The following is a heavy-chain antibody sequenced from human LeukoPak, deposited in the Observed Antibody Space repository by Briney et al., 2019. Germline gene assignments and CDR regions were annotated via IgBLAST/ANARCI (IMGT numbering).Heavy chain of an antibody. V-gene: IGHV5-51*01. CDR1: GYSFTSYW. CDR2: IYPGDSDT. CDR3: ARLVSVQLERPNWFDP. J-gene: IGHJ5*02. D-gene: IGHD1-1*01. Sequence: GESLKISCKGSGYSFTSYWIGWVRQMPGKGLEWMGIIYPGDSDTRYSPSFQGQVTISADKSISTAYLQWSSVKASDTAMYYCARLVSVQLERPNWFDPWGQGTLVTVSS.